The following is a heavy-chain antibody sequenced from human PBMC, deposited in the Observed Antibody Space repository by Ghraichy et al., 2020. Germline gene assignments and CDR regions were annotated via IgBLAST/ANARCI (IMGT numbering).Heavy chain of an antibody. CDR3: ATSRTNSSSGPVEL. J-gene: IGHJ4*02. CDR2: INHSGST. D-gene: IGHD6-6*01. V-gene: IGHV4-34*01. CDR1: GGSFSAYY. Sequence: SETLSLTCAVYGGSFSAYYWSCIRQPPGKGLEWIGEINHSGSTNYNPSLKSRVTISVDTSKNQFSLKLSSVTAADTAVYYCATSRTNSSSGPVELWGQGTLVTVSS.